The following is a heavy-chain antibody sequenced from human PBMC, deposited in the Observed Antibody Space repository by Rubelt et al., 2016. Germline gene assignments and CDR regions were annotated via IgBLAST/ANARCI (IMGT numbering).Heavy chain of an antibody. Sequence: QVQLVQSGAEVKKPGSSVKVSCKASGGTFSSYAISWVRQAPGQGLEWMGIINPSGGSTTYAQKFQGRGTMTRDTSTSTVYMDLSSLRCEDTAVYYCARVGFYYDSGSYVDWGQGTLVTVSS. CDR2: INPSGGST. J-gene: IGHJ4*02. CDR1: GGTFSSYA. V-gene: IGHV1-46*01. D-gene: IGHD3-10*01. CDR3: ARVGFYYDSGSYVD.